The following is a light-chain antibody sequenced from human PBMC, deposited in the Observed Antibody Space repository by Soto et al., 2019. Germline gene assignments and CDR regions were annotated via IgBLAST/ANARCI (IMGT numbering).Light chain of an antibody. V-gene: IGKV3-20*01. J-gene: IGKJ4*01. CDR2: GAS. CDR1: QRVGSSY. CDR3: QQYGNSIT. Sequence: EIVLQQSPGTLSLTQGERANLSCRASQRVGSSYLAWYQHKPDQAPRLLIYGASGRATGTPDRFSGSGSGTDFSLTISRLEPEDFAVYYCQQYGNSITFGGGTKVDIK.